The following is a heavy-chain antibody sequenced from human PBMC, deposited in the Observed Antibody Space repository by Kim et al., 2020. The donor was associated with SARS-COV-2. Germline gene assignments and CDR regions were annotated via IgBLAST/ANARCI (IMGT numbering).Heavy chain of an antibody. CDR1: GGSFSGYY. CDR2: INHSGST. V-gene: IGHV4-34*01. J-gene: IGHJ3*02. D-gene: IGHD3-22*01. Sequence: SETLSLTCAVYGGSFSGYYWSWIRQPPGKGLEWIGEINHSGSTNYNPSLKSRVTISVDTPKNQFSLKLSSVTAADTAVYYCAGDYDDAFDIWGQGTMVTVSS. CDR3: AGDYDDAFDI.